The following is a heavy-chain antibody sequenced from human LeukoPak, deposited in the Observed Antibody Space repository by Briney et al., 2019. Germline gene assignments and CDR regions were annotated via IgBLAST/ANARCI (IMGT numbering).Heavy chain of an antibody. Sequence: GGSLRLSCAASGFTFSSYGMSWVRQAPGKGLEWVSAISGSGGSTYYADSVKGRFTISRDNSKNTLYLQMNSLRAEDTAVYYCAKSQSSGSYGYWGQGTLVTVSS. V-gene: IGHV3-23*01. CDR1: GFTFSSYG. D-gene: IGHD1-26*01. CDR3: AKSQSSGSYGY. J-gene: IGHJ4*02. CDR2: ISGSGGST.